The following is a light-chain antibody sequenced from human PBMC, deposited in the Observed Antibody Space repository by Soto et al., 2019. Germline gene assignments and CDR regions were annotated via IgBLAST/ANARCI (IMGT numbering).Light chain of an antibody. CDR1: QSLTTNY. Sequence: EIMLTQSPGTLSLSPGERATLSCGTSQSLTTNYLAWYQQKPGQAPRHLIYDASSRATGIPDRFSGSGSGTDFTLTISRLEPEDFALYFCQQYDTSPWTFGQGTKVDIK. J-gene: IGKJ1*01. CDR2: DAS. CDR3: QQYDTSPWT. V-gene: IGKV3-20*01.